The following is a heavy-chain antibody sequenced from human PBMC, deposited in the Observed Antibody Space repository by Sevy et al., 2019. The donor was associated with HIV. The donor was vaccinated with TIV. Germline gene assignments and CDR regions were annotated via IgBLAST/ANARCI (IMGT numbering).Heavy chain of an antibody. D-gene: IGHD6-19*01. CDR2: IYSGGST. J-gene: IGHJ4*02. V-gene: IGHV3-53*01. CDR1: GFTVGSNY. CDR3: VREGAVAAKEGANC. Sequence: GGSLRLSCAASGFTVGSNYMSWVRQAPGKGLEWVSVIYSGGSTYYADSVKGRFTISRDNSKNTVYLQMNSLRAEDTAVYYCVREGAVAAKEGANCWGQGTLVTVSS.